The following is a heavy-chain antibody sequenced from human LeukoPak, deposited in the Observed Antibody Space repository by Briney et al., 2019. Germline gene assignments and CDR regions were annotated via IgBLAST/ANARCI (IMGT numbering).Heavy chain of an antibody. J-gene: IGHJ3*01. V-gene: IGHV3-48*03. CDR2: ISISGSII. D-gene: IGHD3-22*01. CDR1: GFTFSSYE. CDR3: GRVGVIVVVPL. Sequence: PGGSLRLSCAASGFTFSSYELNWVRQAPGKGLEWVSYISISGSIIYYADSVKGRFTLSRDNAKNSLYLQMNSLRAEDTAVYYCGRVGVIVVVPLWGQGTMVTVSS.